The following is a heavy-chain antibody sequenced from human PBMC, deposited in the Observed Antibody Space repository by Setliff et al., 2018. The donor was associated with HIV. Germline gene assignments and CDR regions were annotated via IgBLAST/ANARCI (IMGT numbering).Heavy chain of an antibody. D-gene: IGHD3-9*01. CDR3: TRHPLRPGIAGYFYFVDV. Sequence: PGEYLKISCKDYGHSFPNDWIGWVRQMPGKGLEWVAIIFPGDSETRYSPSFEGRVTISADRSINTVYLQWSSLRASDTAVYYCTRHPLRPGIAGYFYFVDVWGTGTTVTVSS. J-gene: IGHJ6*03. CDR2: IFPGDSET. V-gene: IGHV5-51*01. CDR1: GHSFPNDW.